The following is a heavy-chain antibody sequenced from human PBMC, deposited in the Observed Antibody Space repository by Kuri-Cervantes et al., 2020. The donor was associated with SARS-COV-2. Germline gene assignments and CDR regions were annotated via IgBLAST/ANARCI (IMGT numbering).Heavy chain of an antibody. J-gene: IGHJ4*02. CDR2: IYTSGST. D-gene: IGHD3-10*01. CDR1: GGSISSGSYY. Sequence: SETLSLTCTVSGGSISSGSYYWSWIRQPAGKGLEWIGYIYTSGSTNYNPSLKSRVTISVDTSKNQFSLKLSSVTAADTAVYYCATQGRIGGVISNAYDYWGQGTLVTVSS. CDR3: ATQGRIGGVISNAYDY. V-gene: IGHV4-61*09.